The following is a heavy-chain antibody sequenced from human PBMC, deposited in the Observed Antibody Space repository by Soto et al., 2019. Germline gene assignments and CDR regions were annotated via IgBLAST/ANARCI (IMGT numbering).Heavy chain of an antibody. V-gene: IGHV4-59*01. J-gene: IGHJ5*02. CDR2: IYYSGST. D-gene: IGHD3-10*01. CDR1: GGSISSYY. Sequence: PSETLSLTCTVSGGSISSYYWSWIRQPPGKGLEWIGYIYYSGSTNYNPSLKSRVTISVDTSKNQFSLKLSSVTAADTAVYYCASSGWFGELFGWFDPWGQGTLVTVSS. CDR3: ASSGWFGELFGWFDP.